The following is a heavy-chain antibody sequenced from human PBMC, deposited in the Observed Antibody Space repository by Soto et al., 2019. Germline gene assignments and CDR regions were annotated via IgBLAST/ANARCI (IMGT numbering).Heavy chain of an antibody. D-gene: IGHD3-22*01. Sequence: SXTLSLTYTVSGGSVSSGSYYWSWIRQPPGKGLEWIGYIYYSGSTNYNPSLKSRVTISVDTSKNQFSLKLSSVTAADTAVYYCARDISMIVPNGAFDIWGQGTMVTVSS. V-gene: IGHV4-61*01. J-gene: IGHJ3*02. CDR3: ARDISMIVPNGAFDI. CDR1: GGSVSSGSYY. CDR2: IYYSGST.